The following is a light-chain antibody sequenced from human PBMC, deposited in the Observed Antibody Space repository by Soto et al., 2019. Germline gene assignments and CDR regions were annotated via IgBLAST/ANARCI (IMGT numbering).Light chain of an antibody. J-gene: IGKJ1*01. CDR1: QTISSH. CDR2: AAS. CDR3: QQSYSTLWT. V-gene: IGKV1-39*01. Sequence: IQITQSPSSLSSSASDSFIITCRASQTISSHLNWYQQKPGKAPNLLVYAASSLQSGVPSRFTGSGSGTDFTLTISSLQPEDFATYYCQQSYSTLWTFGQGTKVDIK.